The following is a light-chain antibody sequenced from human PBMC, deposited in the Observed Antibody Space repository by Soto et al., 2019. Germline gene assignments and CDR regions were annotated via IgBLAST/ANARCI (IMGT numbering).Light chain of an antibody. J-gene: IGKJ1*01. CDR3: QQYNNWPSWT. CDR2: GAS. CDR1: QSVSSN. V-gene: IGKV3-15*01. Sequence: EIVMTQSPATLSVSPGERATLSCRASQSVSSNLAWYQQKPGQAPRLLIYGASTRATGIPARFSGSGSGTELTLTISNLQSEYFAVHYCQQYNNWPSWTFGQGTKVEIK.